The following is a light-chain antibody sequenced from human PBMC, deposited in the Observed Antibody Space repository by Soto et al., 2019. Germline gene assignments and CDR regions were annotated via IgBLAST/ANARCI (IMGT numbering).Light chain of an antibody. CDR2: AAS. Sequence: EIVLTQSPGTLSLSPGERATLSCRATQSVSSSYLAWYQQKPGQAPRLLIYAASSRATGIPDRFSGSGSGTHFTLTISRLESEDFGVYFCQQYGSSLYTFGQGTKREIK. J-gene: IGKJ2*01. CDR1: QSVSSSY. CDR3: QQYGSSLYT. V-gene: IGKV3-20*01.